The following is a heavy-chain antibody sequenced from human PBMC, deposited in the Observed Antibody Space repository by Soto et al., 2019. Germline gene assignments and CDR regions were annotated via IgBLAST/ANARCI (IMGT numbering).Heavy chain of an antibody. CDR2: ISAYNGNT. V-gene: IGHV1-18*01. J-gene: IGHJ4*02. D-gene: IGHD6-19*01. CDR1: GYTFTSYG. CDR3: ARWSSGWYDPRYDY. Sequence: VASVKVSCKASGYTFTSYGISWVRQAPGQGLEWMGWISAYNGNTNYAQKLQGRVTMATDTSTSTAYVELRSLRSDDTAVYYCARWSSGWYDPRYDYWGQGTLVTVSS.